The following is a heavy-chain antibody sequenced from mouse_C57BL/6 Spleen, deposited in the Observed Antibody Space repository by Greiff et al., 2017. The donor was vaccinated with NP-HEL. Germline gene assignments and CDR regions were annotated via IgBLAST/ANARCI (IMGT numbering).Heavy chain of an antibody. Sequence: VQLQQSGPELVKPGASVKISCKASGYSFTGYYMNWVKQSPEKSLEWIGEINPSTGGTTYNQKFKAKATLTVDKSSSTAYMQLKSLTSEDSAVYYCARSIYPWGVDVWGTGTTVTVSS. CDR3: ARSIYPWGVDV. D-gene: IGHD4-1*01. CDR1: GYSFTGYY. CDR2: INPSTGGT. V-gene: IGHV1-42*01. J-gene: IGHJ1*03.